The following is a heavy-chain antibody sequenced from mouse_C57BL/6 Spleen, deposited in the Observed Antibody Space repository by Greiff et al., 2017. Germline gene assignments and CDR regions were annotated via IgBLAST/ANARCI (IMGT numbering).Heavy chain of an antibody. V-gene: IGHV1-55*01. CDR2: IYPGSGST. Sequence: VQLQQSGAELVKPGASVKMSCKASGYTFTSYWITWVKQRPGQGLEWIGDIYPGSGSTNYNEKFKSKATLTVDTSSSTAYMQLSSLTSEDSAVYYCARSGTTVDNYYAMDYWGQGTSVTVSS. CDR1: GYTFTSYW. CDR3: ARSGTTVDNYYAMDY. J-gene: IGHJ4*01. D-gene: IGHD1-1*01.